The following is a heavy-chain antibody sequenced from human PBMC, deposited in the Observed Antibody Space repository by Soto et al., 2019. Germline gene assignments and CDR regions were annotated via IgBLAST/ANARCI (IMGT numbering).Heavy chain of an antibody. CDR3: ARENGRGYCISTSCYKGYYYYGMDV. J-gene: IGHJ6*02. CDR1: GYTFTSYA. V-gene: IGHV1-3*01. Sequence: ASVKVSCKASGYTFTSYAMYWVRQAPGQRLEWMGWINAGNGNTKYSQKFQGRVTITADESTSTAYMELSSLRSEDTAVYYCARENGRGYCISTSCYKGYYYYGMDVWGQGTTVTVSS. D-gene: IGHD2-2*02. CDR2: INAGNGNT.